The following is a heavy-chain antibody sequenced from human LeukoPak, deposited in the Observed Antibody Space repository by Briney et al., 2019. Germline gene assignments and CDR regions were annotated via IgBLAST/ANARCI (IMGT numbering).Heavy chain of an antibody. CDR3: ARSEGGSENY. CDR1: GFIFNSYG. V-gene: IGHV3-21*01. J-gene: IGHJ4*02. Sequence: NAGGSLRLSCEASGFIFNSYGMNWVRQAPGRGLEWVSSISSTGSYIFYADSVKGRFTISRDDAKNSVYLQMNTLRAEDTGIYYCARSEGGSENYWGQGILVAVS. CDR2: ISSTGSYI. D-gene: IGHD1-26*01.